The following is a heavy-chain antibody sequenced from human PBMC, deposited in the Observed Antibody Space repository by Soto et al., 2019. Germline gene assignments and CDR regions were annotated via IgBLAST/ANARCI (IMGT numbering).Heavy chain of an antibody. D-gene: IGHD3-22*01. CDR1: GFTASDNY. CDR3: ARGPDDTSKDAFDI. J-gene: IGHJ3*02. Sequence: QVQLLESGGGLVKPGGSLRLSCAASGFTASDNYVSWIRQPPGKGLEWISYIGGSKNYPNFADSVRGRVTISRDNAKDSVYLQLNNLRVEDTAMYYCARGPDDTSKDAFDIWGQGTMVTVSS. CDR2: IGGSKNYP. V-gene: IGHV3-11*05.